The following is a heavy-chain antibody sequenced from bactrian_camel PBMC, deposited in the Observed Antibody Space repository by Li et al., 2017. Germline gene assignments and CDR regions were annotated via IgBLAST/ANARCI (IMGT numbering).Heavy chain of an antibody. D-gene: IGHD5*01. CDR3: GIDLGLLYHACIGWLDYKADCHN. CDR1: EDIINRAC. CDR2: LDSDGDIT. V-gene: IGHV3S1*01. Sequence: HVQLVESGGGPAQTGGSLTIYCKASEDIINRACMGWFRQAPGKDCEGVAGLDSDGDITYAQSVKGRFTISQDDSKNTLYLQMDNLSSEDTAMYYCGIDLGLLYHACIGWLDYKADCHNWGQGTQVTVS. J-gene: IGHJ4*01.